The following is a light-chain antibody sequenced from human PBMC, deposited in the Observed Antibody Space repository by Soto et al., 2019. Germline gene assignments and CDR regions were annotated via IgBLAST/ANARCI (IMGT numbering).Light chain of an antibody. CDR2: WAS. Sequence: DIVMTQSPDSLAVSLGERATINCKSSQSILYSSNNKNCLTWYQQKPGQPPKLLIYWASTRESGVPDRFSGSGSGTDFTLTISSLQAEDVAVYYCQQHYSPPYTFGQGTKLEIK. V-gene: IGKV4-1*01. CDR3: QQHYSPPYT. CDR1: QSILYSSNNKNC. J-gene: IGKJ2*01.